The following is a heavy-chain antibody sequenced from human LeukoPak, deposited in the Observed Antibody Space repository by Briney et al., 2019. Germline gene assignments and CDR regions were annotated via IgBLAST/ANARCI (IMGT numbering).Heavy chain of an antibody. CDR3: ARVLALGYCSGGSCYHIDY. Sequence: VASVKVSCKASGYTFTGYYMHWVRQAPGQGLEWMGWMNPNSGNTGYAQKFQGRVTMTRNTSITTAYMELSSLRSEDTAVYYCARVLALGYCSGGSCYHIDYWGQGTLVTVSS. CDR1: GYTFTGYY. D-gene: IGHD2-15*01. CDR2: MNPNSGNT. J-gene: IGHJ4*02. V-gene: IGHV1-8*02.